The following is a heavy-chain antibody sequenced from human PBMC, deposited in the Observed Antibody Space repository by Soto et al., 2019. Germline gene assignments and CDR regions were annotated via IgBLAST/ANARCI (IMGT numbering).Heavy chain of an antibody. Sequence: SQTLSLTCAISGASVSSNSAAWNWISQSPSRGLEWLGRTYYRSKWYNDYAVSVKSRITINPDTSKNHFSLQLNSVTPEDTAVYYCARDSLLMGGWEQFDYWGQGTLVTVSS. V-gene: IGHV6-1*01. CDR2: TYYRSKWYN. D-gene: IGHD3-16*01. CDR3: ARDSLLMGGWEQFDY. CDR1: GASVSSNSAA. J-gene: IGHJ4*02.